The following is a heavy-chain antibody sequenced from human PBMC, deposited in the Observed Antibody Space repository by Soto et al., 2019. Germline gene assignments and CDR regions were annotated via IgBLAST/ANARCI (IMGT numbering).Heavy chain of an antibody. Sequence: QVQLQESGPGLVKPSQTLSLTCTVSGGSISTGGYYWTWIRQHTGKGLEWIGYIYYSGSNYYNPAVKSQITIPVDTPKNQFSLMLSSVTAADTAGYYCARGLQVTLFDNWGQGTLVTVSS. J-gene: IGHJ4*02. CDR2: IYYSGSN. CDR1: GGSISTGGYY. V-gene: IGHV4-31*01. D-gene: IGHD2-21*02. CDR3: ARGLQVTLFDN.